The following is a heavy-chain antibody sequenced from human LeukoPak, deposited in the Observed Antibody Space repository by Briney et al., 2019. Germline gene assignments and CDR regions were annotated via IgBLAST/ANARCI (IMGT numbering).Heavy chain of an antibody. CDR3: AREGGCSSTSCYVNY. J-gene: IGHJ4*02. V-gene: IGHV3-7*01. CDR1: GFTFSSYW. Sequence: GGSLRLSCAASGFTFSSYWMSWVRQAPGKGLEWVANIKQDGSEKYYVDSVKGRFTISRDNAKNSLYLQMNSLRAEDTAVYYCAREGGCSSTSCYVNYWGQGTLVTVSS. D-gene: IGHD2-2*01. CDR2: IKQDGSEK.